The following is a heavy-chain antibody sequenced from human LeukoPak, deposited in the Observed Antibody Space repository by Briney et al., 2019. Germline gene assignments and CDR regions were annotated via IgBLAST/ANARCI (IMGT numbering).Heavy chain of an antibody. J-gene: IGHJ4*01. D-gene: IGHD6-6*01. CDR3: ARQLYSTSSPRVFAY. CDR2: IDPSSSST. V-gene: IGHV1-46*01. Sequence: ASVKVSCKASGYTFTGYYMHWVRQAPGQGLEWMGLIDPSSSSTSYAQKFQGRVTMTRDVSTSTVYMELSSLRSDDTAAYYCARQLYSTSSPRVFAYWGQVTLVTVSS. CDR1: GYTFTGYY.